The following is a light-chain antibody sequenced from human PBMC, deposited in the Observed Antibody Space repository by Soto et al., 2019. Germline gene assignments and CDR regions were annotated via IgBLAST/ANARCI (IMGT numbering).Light chain of an antibody. CDR3: SSYTRSSTWV. V-gene: IGLV2-14*01. CDR1: SSDVGGYNY. J-gene: IGLJ3*02. Sequence: QSALTQPASVSGSPGQSITISCTGTSSDVGGYNYVSWYQQHPGKAPKLMIYEVSNRPSGVSNRFSGSKSGNTASLTLSGLQAEDEADDYCSSYTRSSTWVFGGGTKLTVL. CDR2: EVS.